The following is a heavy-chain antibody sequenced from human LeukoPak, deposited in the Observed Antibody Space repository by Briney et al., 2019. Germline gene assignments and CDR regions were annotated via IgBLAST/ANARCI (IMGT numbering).Heavy chain of an antibody. Sequence: VASVKVSCKASGYTFTSYDINWVRQATGQGLEWMGWMNPNSGNTGYAQKFQGRVTMTRNTSISTAYMELSSLRSEDTAVYYCARLNYPYYYGSGSYKGLPNWFDPWGQGTLVTVSS. CDR1: GYTFTSYD. V-gene: IGHV1-8*01. J-gene: IGHJ5*02. CDR3: ARLNYPYYYGSGSYKGLPNWFDP. D-gene: IGHD3-10*01. CDR2: MNPNSGNT.